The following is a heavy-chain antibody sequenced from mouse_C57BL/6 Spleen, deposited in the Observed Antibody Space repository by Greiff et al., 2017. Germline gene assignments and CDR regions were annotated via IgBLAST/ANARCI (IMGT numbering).Heavy chain of an antibody. Sequence: EVQLVESGPGLAKPSQTLSLTCSVTGYSITSDYWHWIRKFPGHKLEYIGYISYSASTYYNPSLNSRISITRDTSKIQYYLQLNSVTTEYTATYYSARLKGDCYFDVWGTGTTVTVSS. CDR1: GYSITSDY. J-gene: IGHJ1*03. CDR2: ISYSAST. CDR3: ARLKGDCYFDV. V-gene: IGHV3-8*01.